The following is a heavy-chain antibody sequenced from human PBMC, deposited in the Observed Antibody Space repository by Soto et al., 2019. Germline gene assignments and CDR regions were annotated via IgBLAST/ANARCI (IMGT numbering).Heavy chain of an antibody. CDR1: GFSFSSHS. D-gene: IGHD2-21*01. CDR3: ARGRGYCGGTNCYLDY. V-gene: IGHV3-48*02. J-gene: IGHJ4*02. CDR2: ISSSGGTI. Sequence: GGSLRLCCAASGFSFSSHSMKWVRQAPGKGLEWVSYISSSGGTIYYADSVKGRFTISRDNAKNSLYLQMNSLRDDDTAVYYCARGRGYCGGTNCYLDYWGQGALVTVSS.